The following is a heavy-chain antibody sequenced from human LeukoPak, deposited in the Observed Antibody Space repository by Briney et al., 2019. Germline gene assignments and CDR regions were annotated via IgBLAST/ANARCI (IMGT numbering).Heavy chain of an antibody. J-gene: IGHJ4*02. V-gene: IGHV4-59*01. D-gene: IGHD3-16*01. Sequence: SETLSLTCTVSGGSISTNYGSWIRQPPGKGLEWSGNIFYSGRNNYNPSLKSRVTMSVDTSKNQFSVKLSSVTAADTAVYYCARVIDRGSWLDYWGQGTQVTVSS. CDR2: IFYSGRN. CDR1: GGSISTNY. CDR3: ARVIDRGSWLDY.